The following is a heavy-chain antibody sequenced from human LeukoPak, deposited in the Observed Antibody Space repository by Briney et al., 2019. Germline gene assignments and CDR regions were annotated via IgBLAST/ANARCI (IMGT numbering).Heavy chain of an antibody. J-gene: IGHJ3*02. CDR1: GFTFSSYS. CDR2: ISSSSSYI. V-gene: IGHV3-21*01. CDR3: ARDTFYPGYSSGWPTQREHAFDI. D-gene: IGHD6-19*01. Sequence: KAGGSLRLSCAASGFTFSSYSMNWVRQAPGKGLEWVSSISSSSSYIYYADSVKGRFTISRDNAKNSLYLQMNSLRAEDTAVYYCARDTFYPGYSSGWPTQREHAFDIWGQGTMVTVSS.